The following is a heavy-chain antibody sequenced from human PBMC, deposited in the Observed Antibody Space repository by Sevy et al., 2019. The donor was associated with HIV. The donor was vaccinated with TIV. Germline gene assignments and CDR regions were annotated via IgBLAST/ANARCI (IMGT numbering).Heavy chain of an antibody. Sequence: GGSLRLSCAASGFTFSSYGMHWVRQAPGKGLEWVAVISYDGSNKYYADSVKGRFTISRDNSKNTLYLQMNSLRAEDTAVYYCAKDLPDISSADYYYYGMDVWGQGTTVTVSS. J-gene: IGHJ6*02. CDR1: GFTFSSYG. CDR2: ISYDGSNK. D-gene: IGHD6-13*01. CDR3: AKDLPDISSADYYYYGMDV. V-gene: IGHV3-30*18.